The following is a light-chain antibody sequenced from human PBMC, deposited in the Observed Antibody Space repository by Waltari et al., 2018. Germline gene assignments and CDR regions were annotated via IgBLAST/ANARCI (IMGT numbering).Light chain of an antibody. V-gene: IGLV3-1*01. CDR1: KLGNKY. CDR2: EDI. Sequence: SYELTQPPSVSVSPGQTASITCSGDKLGNKYAYWYQQKPGQSPVVVIYEDIKRPSGIPGRFAGSNSGNTATLTIGGTQIMDEADYYCQAWDSSHVVFGGGTKLTVL. CDR3: QAWDSSHVV. J-gene: IGLJ2*01.